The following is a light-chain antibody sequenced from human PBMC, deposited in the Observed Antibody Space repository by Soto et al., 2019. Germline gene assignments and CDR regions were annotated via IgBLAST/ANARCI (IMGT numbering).Light chain of an antibody. V-gene: IGKV3-15*01. J-gene: IGKJ4*01. CDR1: ESVSSN. CDR3: QQYNKWPLS. Sequence: EIVMTQSPATLSLSPGERATLSCRASESVSSNLAWYQQKPGQAPRLLIFAASTRATGIPARFSGSGSGTEFTLTISSLQSEDFAVYYCQQYNKWPLSCGGGTKVEIK. CDR2: AAS.